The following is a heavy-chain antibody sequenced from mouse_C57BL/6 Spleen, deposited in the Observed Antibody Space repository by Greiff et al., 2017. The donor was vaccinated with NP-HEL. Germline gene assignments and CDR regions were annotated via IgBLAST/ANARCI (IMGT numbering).Heavy chain of an antibody. D-gene: IGHD4-1*01. J-gene: IGHJ4*01. V-gene: IGHV7-3*01. CDR1: GFTFTDYY. Sequence: EVMLVESGGGLVQPGGSLSLSCAASGFTFTDYYMSWVRQPPGKALEWLGFIRNKANGYTTEYSASVKGRFTISRDNSQSILYLQMNALRAEDSATYYCARSGYYAMDYWGQGTSVTVSS. CDR3: ARSGYYAMDY. CDR2: IRNKANGYTT.